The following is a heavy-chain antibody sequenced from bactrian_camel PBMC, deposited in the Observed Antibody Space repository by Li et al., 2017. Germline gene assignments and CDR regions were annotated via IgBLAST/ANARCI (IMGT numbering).Heavy chain of an antibody. D-gene: IGHD6*01. J-gene: IGHJ6*01. V-gene: IGHV3S1*01. Sequence: HVQLVESGGGSVQAGGSLRLSCAVSGFGASSYCMGWFRQDPGKGLEWVSLISSNGGSTLYADSVKGRFTISKDNSKNTLYLQMSTLKPEDTALYYCAAATGEVAGFDFGYWGQGTQVTVS. CDR1: GFGASSYC. CDR2: ISSNGGST. CDR3: AAATGEVAGFDFGY.